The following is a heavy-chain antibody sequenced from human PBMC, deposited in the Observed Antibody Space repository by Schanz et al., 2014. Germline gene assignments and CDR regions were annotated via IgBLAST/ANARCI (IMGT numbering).Heavy chain of an antibody. CDR2: MSYDGSIK. CDR1: GFTISSYG. Sequence: VHLVESGGGLVKRGWSLRLSCAASGFTISSYGMHWVRQAPGKGLEWVAAMSYDGSIKYYGDSVKGRFTISRDNSKNTLYLQMNSLRAEDTSVYYCARRRFDYGEVDYWGQGTLVTVSS. V-gene: IGHV3-33*08. J-gene: IGHJ4*02. CDR3: ARRRFDYGEVDY. D-gene: IGHD4-17*01.